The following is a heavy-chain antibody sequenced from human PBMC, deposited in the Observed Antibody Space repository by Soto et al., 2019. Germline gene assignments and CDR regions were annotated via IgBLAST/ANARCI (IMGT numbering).Heavy chain of an antibody. CDR3: SRGGGGVVFGR. J-gene: IGHJ4*02. CDR2: ISPGGRYT. CDR1: GFTFSDHY. V-gene: IGHV3-11*05. Sequence: QVQLVDSGGGVVKSGRSLRLSCATSGFTFSDHYMSWIRQAPGQGLEFISYISPGGRYTNYGDSVKGRSTITRYNAKNSLFLQVYTLGDEGTAVYYCSRGGGGVVFGRWCQGTSVTVSS. D-gene: IGHD2-21*01.